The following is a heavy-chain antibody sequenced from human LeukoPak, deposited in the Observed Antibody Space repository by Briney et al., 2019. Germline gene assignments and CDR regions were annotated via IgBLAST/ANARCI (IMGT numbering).Heavy chain of an antibody. Sequence: ASVKVSCKASGYTFTSYGISWVRQAPGQGLEWMGWISAYNGNTNYAQKLQGRVTMTTDTPTSTAYMELRSLRSDDTAVYYCARGGGSYFGYYYYYMDVWGKGTTVTVSS. CDR2: ISAYNGNT. V-gene: IGHV1-18*01. CDR3: ARGGGSYFGYYYYYMDV. D-gene: IGHD1-26*01. CDR1: GYTFTSYG. J-gene: IGHJ6*03.